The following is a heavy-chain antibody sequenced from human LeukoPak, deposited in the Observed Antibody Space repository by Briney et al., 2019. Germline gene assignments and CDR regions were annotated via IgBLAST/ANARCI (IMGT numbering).Heavy chain of an antibody. CDR1: GFTFEDYT. V-gene: IGHV3-43*01. J-gene: IGHJ4*02. Sequence: PGGSLRLSCAASGFTFEDYTMHWVRQAPGKTLEWVSLISWDGTTYYTDSVTGRFTISRDNSKSSLYLKMDTLRSEDTAFYYCVKDLSYESSGSGFDHWGQGTLVTVSS. CDR2: ISWDGTT. D-gene: IGHD3-22*01. CDR3: VKDLSYESSGSGFDH.